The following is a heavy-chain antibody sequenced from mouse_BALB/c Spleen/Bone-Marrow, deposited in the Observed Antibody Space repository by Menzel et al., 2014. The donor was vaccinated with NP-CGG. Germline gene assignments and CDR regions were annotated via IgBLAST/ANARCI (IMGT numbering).Heavy chain of an antibody. CDR3: ASYGYDYWYFDV. CDR2: IDPXYGGT. D-gene: IGHD2-2*01. V-gene: IGHV1S135*01. CDR1: GYSFTGYN. Sequence: EVQLQQSGPELEKPGASVKISCKASGYSFTGYNMNWVKQSLGKSLEWIGNIDPXYGGTSYNQKSKGKATLTVYKSTSTAYMQLKSLTSEDSAIYYCASYGYDYWYFDVWGAGTTVTVSS. J-gene: IGHJ1*01.